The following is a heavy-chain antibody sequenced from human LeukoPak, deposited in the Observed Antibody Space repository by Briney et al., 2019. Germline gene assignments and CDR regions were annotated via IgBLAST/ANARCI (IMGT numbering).Heavy chain of an antibody. CDR1: GYTFTSYG. D-gene: IGHD3-16*02. J-gene: IGHJ4*02. CDR3: ARVPSYRPLDY. Sequence: ASVKVSCKASGYTFTSYGISWVRQAPGQGLERMGWISAYNGNTNYAQKLQGRVTLTTDTSTSTAYMELRSLRSDDMAVYYCARVPSYRPLDYWGQGTLVTVSS. V-gene: IGHV1-18*03. CDR2: ISAYNGNT.